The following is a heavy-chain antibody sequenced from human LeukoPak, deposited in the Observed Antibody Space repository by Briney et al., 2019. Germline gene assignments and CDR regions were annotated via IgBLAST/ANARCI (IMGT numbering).Heavy chain of an antibody. CDR2: ISGSGAST. D-gene: IGHD3-10*01. Sequence: GGSLRLSCAASGYTFSICAMSWVRQAPGKGLEWVSAISGSGASTYYADSVKGRFTISRDNSKNTLYLQMNSLRAEDTAVYYCAKNVDYNSRGADYWGQGTLVTVSS. V-gene: IGHV3-23*01. CDR3: AKNVDYNSRGADY. CDR1: GYTFSICA. J-gene: IGHJ4*02.